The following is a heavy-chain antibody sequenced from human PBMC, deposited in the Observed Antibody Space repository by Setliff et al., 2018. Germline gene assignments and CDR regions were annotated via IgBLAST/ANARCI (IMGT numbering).Heavy chain of an antibody. CDR3: ARLYSGWCNY. CDR1: GGSISSSSYY. Sequence: PSETLSLTCTVSGGSISSSSYYWGWIRQPPGKGLEWIGSIYYSGSTYYNPSLKSRVTISVDTSKNQFSLKLSSVTAADTAVYYCARLYSGWCNYWGQGTPVTVSS. V-gene: IGHV4-39*01. CDR2: IYYSGST. D-gene: IGHD6-19*01. J-gene: IGHJ4*02.